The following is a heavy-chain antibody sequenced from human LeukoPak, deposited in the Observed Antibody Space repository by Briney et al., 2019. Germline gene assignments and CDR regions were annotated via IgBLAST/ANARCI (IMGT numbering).Heavy chain of an antibody. J-gene: IGHJ3*02. CDR1: GGSISSGDYY. V-gene: IGHV4-61*08. Sequence: SETLSLTCTVSGGSISSGDYYWSWIRQPPGKGLAWIGYIYYSGSTNYNPSLKSRVTISVDTSKNQFSLKLSSVTAADTAVYYCARRWLGDYAAIDIWGQGTMVTVSS. CDR3: ARRWLGDYAAIDI. CDR2: IYYSGST. D-gene: IGHD4-17*01.